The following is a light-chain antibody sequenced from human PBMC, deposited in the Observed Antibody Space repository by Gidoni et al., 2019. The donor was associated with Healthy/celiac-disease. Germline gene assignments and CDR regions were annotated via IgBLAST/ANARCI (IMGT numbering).Light chain of an antibody. CDR2: GAS. V-gene: IGKV3-15*01. CDR3: QQYNNWPYT. CDR1: QSVSSN. Sequence: ERVMTQSPATLSVSPGERATLSCRASQSVSSNLAWYQQKPGQAPRLLIYGASTRATGIPARFSGSGSGTEFTLTISSLQSAVFAVYYCQQYNNWPYTFGQGTQLEIK. J-gene: IGKJ2*01.